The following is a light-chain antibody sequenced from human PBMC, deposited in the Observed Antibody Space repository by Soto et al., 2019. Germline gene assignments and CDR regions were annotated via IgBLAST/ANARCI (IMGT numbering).Light chain of an antibody. CDR3: QAPHSAPVT. Sequence: TVTAGARQSIRHYLKWYKQNTGQAPTLLISAASTLRSGVQSRFSGSGSGTAFDLTLRTLQSEYFALSICQAPHSAPVTFGEGTKVDIK. V-gene: IGKV1-39*01. CDR1: QSIRHY. J-gene: IGKJ1*01. CDR2: AAS.